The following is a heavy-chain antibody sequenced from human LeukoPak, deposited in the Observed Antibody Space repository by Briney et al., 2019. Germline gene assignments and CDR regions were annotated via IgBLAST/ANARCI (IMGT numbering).Heavy chain of an antibody. CDR1: GYTFTSYG. Sequence: ASVKVSCKASGYTFTSYGISWVRQAPGQGLEGMGWISAYNGNTNYAQKLQGRVTMTTDTSTSTAYMELRSLRSDDTAVYYCASFLVTTHYYYGMDVWGQGTTVTVSS. CDR3: ASFLVTTHYYYGMDV. V-gene: IGHV1-18*01. D-gene: IGHD4-17*01. J-gene: IGHJ6*02. CDR2: ISAYNGNT.